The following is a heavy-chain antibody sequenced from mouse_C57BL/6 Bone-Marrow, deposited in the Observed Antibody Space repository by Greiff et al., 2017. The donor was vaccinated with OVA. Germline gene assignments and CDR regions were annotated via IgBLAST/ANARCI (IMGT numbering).Heavy chain of an antibody. Sequence: EVKLVESGPGLVKPSQSLSLTCSVTGYSITSGYYWNWIRQFPGNKLEWMGYISYDGSNNYNPSLKNRISITRDTSKNQFFLKLNSVTTEDTATYYCAGAGYWGQGTTLTVSS. CDR3: AGAGY. V-gene: IGHV3-6*01. J-gene: IGHJ2*01. CDR1: GYSITSGYY. CDR2: ISYDGSN.